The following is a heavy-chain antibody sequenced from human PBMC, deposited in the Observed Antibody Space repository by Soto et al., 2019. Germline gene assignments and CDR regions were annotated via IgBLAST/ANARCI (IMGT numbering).Heavy chain of an antibody. CDR1: GGSISSGGYY. CDR3: ERDFLPHYYDSSGDAFDI. CDR2: IYYSGST. J-gene: IGHJ3*02. V-gene: IGHV4-31*03. D-gene: IGHD3-22*01. Sequence: SETLSLTCTVSGGSISSGGYYWSWIRQHPGKGLEWIGYIYYSGSTYYNPSLKSRVTISVDTSKNQFSLKLSSVTAADTAVYYYERDFLPHYYDSSGDAFDIWGQGTMVTVSS.